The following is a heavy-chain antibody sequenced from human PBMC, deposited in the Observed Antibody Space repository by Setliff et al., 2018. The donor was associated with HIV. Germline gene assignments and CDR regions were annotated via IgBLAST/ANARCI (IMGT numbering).Heavy chain of an antibody. V-gene: IGHV1-69*06. D-gene: IGHD1-1*01. CDR1: GGTFSSYA. J-gene: IGHJ6*03. Sequence: SVKVSCKASGGTFSSYAISWVRQAPGQGLEWMGRITPIFGTANYAQKFQGRVTITADKSTSTAYMELSSLRSEDTAVYYCARNPQPTGTPDYYYYYYMDVWGKGTTVTVSS. CDR2: ITPIFGTA. CDR3: ARNPQPTGTPDYYYYYYMDV.